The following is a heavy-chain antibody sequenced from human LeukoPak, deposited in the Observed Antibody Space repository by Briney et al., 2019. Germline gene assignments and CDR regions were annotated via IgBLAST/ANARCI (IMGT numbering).Heavy chain of an antibody. D-gene: IGHD2-2*01. CDR3: AKPSRSCSSTSCYAFDY. V-gene: IGHV3-23*01. J-gene: IGHJ4*02. CDR2: ISGSGGST. CDR1: GFTFSSYA. Sequence: GGSLRLSCAASGFTFSSYAMSWVRQAPGKGLEWVSAISGSGGSTYYADSVKGRFTISRDNSKNTLYLQMNSLRAEDTAVYYCAKPSRSCSSTSCYAFDYWGQGALVTVSS.